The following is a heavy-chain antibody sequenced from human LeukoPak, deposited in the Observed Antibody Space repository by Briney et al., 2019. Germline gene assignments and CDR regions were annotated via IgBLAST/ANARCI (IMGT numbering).Heavy chain of an antibody. Sequence: PSETLSLTCTVSGGSISSYYWSWIRQPPGKGLEWIGYIYYSGSTNYNPSLKSRVTISVDTSKNQFSLKLSSVTAADTAVYYCGRLRGPLRIHNRFDPWGQGTLVTVSS. J-gene: IGHJ5*02. V-gene: IGHV4-59*08. CDR3: GRLRGPLRIHNRFDP. CDR2: IYYSGST. CDR1: GGSISSYY.